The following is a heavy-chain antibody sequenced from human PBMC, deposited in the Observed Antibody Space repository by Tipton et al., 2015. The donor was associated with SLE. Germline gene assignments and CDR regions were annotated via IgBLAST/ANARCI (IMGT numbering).Heavy chain of an antibody. CDR1: GGSISSSSYY. J-gene: IGHJ4*02. CDR2: IYYSGST. Sequence: LRLSCTVSGGSISSSSYYWGWIRQPPGKGLEWIGSIYYSGSTYYNPSLKSRVTISVDTSKNQFSLKLSSVTAADTAVYYCARQKRGVATITGVWYWGQGTLVTVSS. CDR3: ARQKRGVATITGVWY. D-gene: IGHD5-12*01. V-gene: IGHV4-39*01.